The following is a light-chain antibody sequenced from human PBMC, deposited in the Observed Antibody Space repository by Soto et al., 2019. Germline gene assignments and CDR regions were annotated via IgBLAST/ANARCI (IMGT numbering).Light chain of an antibody. J-gene: IGKJ2*01. Sequence: EIVLTQSPATLSLAPGDRANLSCRASQRVSTKNLAWYQQKPGQAPRLLIFGASSRATGISDRFSGSGSGTDFSLTISRLEPEDFAVYYCQQFGSSPPYTFGQGTKVEIK. V-gene: IGKV3-20*01. CDR2: GAS. CDR3: QQFGSSPPYT. CDR1: QRVSTKN.